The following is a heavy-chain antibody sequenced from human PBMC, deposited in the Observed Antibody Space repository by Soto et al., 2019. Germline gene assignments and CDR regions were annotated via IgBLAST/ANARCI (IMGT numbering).Heavy chain of an antibody. J-gene: IGHJ6*01. CDR3: ARAVTSGLDL. Sequence: EVQLVESGGGLVQPGGSLRLSCAASGFTFSLYSMSWVRQAPGKGLEWVSYISRSSTGIHYADSVKGRFTISRDAVTNSMHLQMNSLRDGDTAVYYCARAVTSGLDLWGQGTTVSISS. V-gene: IGHV3-48*02. CDR2: ISRSSTGI. D-gene: IGHD3-10*01. CDR1: GFTFSLYS.